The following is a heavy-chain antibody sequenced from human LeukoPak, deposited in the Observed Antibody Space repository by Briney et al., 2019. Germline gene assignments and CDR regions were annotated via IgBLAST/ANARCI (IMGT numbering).Heavy chain of an antibody. CDR3: AIGGYGDYVEAFDY. V-gene: IGHV3-30*03. CDR2: ISYDGSKK. J-gene: IGHJ4*01. Sequence: GGSLRLSCAAFGFTFSSYGMHWVRQAPGKGLEWVAVISYDGSKKYYAESVKGRFTISRDNSKNTLYLQMNSLRAEDTAVYSCAIGGYGDYVEAFDYWGQEPWSPSP. CDR1: GFTFSSYG. D-gene: IGHD4-17*01.